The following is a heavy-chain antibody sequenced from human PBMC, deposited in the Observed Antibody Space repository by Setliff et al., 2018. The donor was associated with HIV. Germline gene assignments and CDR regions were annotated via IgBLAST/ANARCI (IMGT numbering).Heavy chain of an antibody. Sequence: SETLSLTCSVSGGSISSSAYYWGWIRQPPGKGLEWIGDIFYTGSTYYNPSRKSRLTISLDTSKNQFSLKLSSVTAADTAVYFCAREGVGYNPFYYYGMDVWGQGTTVTVSS. CDR2: IFYTGST. D-gene: IGHD5-12*01. CDR3: AREGVGYNPFYYYGMDV. V-gene: IGHV4-39*07. CDR1: GGSISSSAYY. J-gene: IGHJ6*02.